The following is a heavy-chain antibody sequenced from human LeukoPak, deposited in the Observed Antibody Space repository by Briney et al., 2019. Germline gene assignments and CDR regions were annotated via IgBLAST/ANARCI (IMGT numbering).Heavy chain of an antibody. CDR2: IKSKTDGGTT. Sequence: GGSLRLSCAASGFTFSNTWMSWVRQAPGKGLEWVGRIKSKTDGGTTDYAAPVKGRFTISRDDSKNTLYLQMNSLKTEDTAVYYCTTEELITMIRGVKYYFDYWGQGTLVNVSS. CDR3: TTEELITMIRGVKYYFDY. V-gene: IGHV3-15*01. CDR1: GFTFSNTW. D-gene: IGHD3-10*01. J-gene: IGHJ4*02.